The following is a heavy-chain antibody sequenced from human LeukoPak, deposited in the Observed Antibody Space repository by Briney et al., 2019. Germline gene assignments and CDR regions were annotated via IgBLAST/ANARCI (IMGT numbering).Heavy chain of an antibody. CDR2: ISYDGSNK. CDR3: ATNPGYSSSWYSFDY. CDR1: GFTFSSYA. J-gene: IGHJ4*02. Sequence: GGSLRLSCAASGFTFSSYAMHWVRQAPGKGLEWVAVISYDGSNKYYADSVKGRFAISRDNSKNTLYLQTNSLRAEDTAVYYRATNPGYSSSWYSFDYWGQGTLVTVSS. D-gene: IGHD6-13*01. V-gene: IGHV3-30*09.